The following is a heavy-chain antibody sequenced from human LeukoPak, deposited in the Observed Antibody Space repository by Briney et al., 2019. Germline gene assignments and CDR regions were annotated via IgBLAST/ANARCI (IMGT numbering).Heavy chain of an antibody. V-gene: IGHV1-46*01. CDR1: GYTFTSYY. J-gene: IGHJ3*02. Sequence: ASVKVSCKASGYTFTSYYMHWVRQAPGQGLEWMGIINPSGGSTTYAQKFQGRGTMTRDTSTTTVYMELSSLRSEDTAVYYCARVRFSSGWYIAFDIWGQGTMVTVSS. D-gene: IGHD6-19*01. CDR3: ARVRFSSGWYIAFDI. CDR2: INPSGGST.